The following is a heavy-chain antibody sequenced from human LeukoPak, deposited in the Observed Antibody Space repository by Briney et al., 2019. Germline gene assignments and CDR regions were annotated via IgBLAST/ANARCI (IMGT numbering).Heavy chain of an antibody. CDR3: ARGYCSSTSCYNI. V-gene: IGHV3-66*01. Sequence: PGGSLRLSCAASGFTVSSNYMSWVRQAPGKGLEWVSVIYSGGSTYYADSVKGRFTISRDNSKNTLCLQMNSLRDEDTAVYYCARGYCSSTSCYNIWGQGTLVTVSS. J-gene: IGHJ4*02. CDR2: IYSGGST. CDR1: GFTVSSNY. D-gene: IGHD2-2*02.